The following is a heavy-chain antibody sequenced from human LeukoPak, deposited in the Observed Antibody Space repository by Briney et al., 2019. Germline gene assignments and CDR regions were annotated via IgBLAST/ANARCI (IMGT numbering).Heavy chain of an antibody. CDR2: MHYNERT. V-gene: IGHV4-39*01. CDR3: AITYSDILTPSYYFDF. J-gene: IGHJ4*02. CDR1: GGSITSGCYY. D-gene: IGHD3-9*01. Sequence: SGTLSLTCTVTGGSITSGCYYWGWIRQPPGRGLEWIGSMHYNERTYANPSLKSRVTISVDTSRNQFSLNLSSVTAADTAVFFCAITYSDILTPSYYFDFWGRGTPVTVSS.